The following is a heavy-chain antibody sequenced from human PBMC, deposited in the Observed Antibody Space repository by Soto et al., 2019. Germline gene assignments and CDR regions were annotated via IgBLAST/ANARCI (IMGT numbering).Heavy chain of an antibody. CDR1: GFTFSSYT. CDR2: INNSGGST. CDR3: ASERNAYYLDV. V-gene: IGHV3-64*01. J-gene: IGHJ6*03. Sequence: EVQLVESGGGLVQPGGSLRLSCAASGFTFSSYTFHWVRQAPGKGLQYVSVINNSGGSTSYENSVKCSFTISRDNSKSTLYLQMGLLRVEDMAVYYCASERNAYYLDVWGTGTTVTVSS.